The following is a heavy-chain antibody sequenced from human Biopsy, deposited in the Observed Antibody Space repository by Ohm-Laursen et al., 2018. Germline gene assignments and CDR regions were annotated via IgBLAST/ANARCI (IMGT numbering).Heavy chain of an antibody. D-gene: IGHD1-26*01. J-gene: IGHJ4*02. CDR3: ARWETTLGRSLDS. V-gene: IGHV1-69*05. CDR2: VLSYFQRP. Sequence: GASVKVSCKASEDTFKRYAITWVRLVPGQGLEWMGGVLSYFQRPTYAPKFQDRLTLSKDISTSTIYMELSGLRVDDTAVYFCARWETTLGRSLDSWGQGTLVAVSS. CDR1: EDTFKRYA.